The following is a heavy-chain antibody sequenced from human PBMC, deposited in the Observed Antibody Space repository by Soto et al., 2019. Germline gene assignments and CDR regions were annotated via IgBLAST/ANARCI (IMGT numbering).Heavy chain of an antibody. CDR1: GFTFSSYE. CDR2: ISSSGPTI. Sequence: GSLRLSCAASGFTFSSYEMNWVRQAPGKGLEWVSYISSSGPTISYADSVKGRFTISRDNAKNSLYLQMNSLRAEDTAVYYCAIKAGTDYYYYYGVDVWGQGTTVTVSS. D-gene: IGHD6-19*01. V-gene: IGHV3-48*03. J-gene: IGHJ6*02. CDR3: AIKAGTDYYYYYGVDV.